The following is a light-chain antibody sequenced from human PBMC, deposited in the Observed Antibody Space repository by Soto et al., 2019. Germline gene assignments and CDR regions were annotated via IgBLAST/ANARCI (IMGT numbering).Light chain of an antibody. Sequence: EIVMTQSPATLSVSPGERATLSCRASQSVSSNLAWYQQKPGQAPRLLIYAASTRAIGIPARFSGSGSGTEFTLTISSLQSEDFAVYYCQQYHNWPPLTFGGGTMVEIK. CDR1: QSVSSN. J-gene: IGKJ4*01. CDR2: AAS. CDR3: QQYHNWPPLT. V-gene: IGKV3-15*01.